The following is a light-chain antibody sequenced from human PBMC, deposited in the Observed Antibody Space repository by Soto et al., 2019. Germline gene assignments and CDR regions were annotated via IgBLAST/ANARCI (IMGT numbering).Light chain of an antibody. J-gene: IGLJ2*01. Sequence: QSVLTQPASVSGSPGQSITISCTGTSSDVGGYNYVSWYQQHPGKAPKLMIYEVSYRPSGVSNRVSGSKSGNTASLTISGLQADDEADYHCSSYTSSRTLVFGGGTKLTVL. CDR1: SSDVGGYNY. CDR2: EVS. CDR3: SSYTSSRTLV. V-gene: IGLV2-14*01.